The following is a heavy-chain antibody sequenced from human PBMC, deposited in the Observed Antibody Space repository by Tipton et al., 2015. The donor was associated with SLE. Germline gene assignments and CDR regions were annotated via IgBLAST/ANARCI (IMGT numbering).Heavy chain of an antibody. CDR2: IYSGGST. D-gene: IGHD6-13*01. J-gene: IGHJ1*01. CDR3: AKDGAGTYFQH. CDR1: GFTFSSYA. V-gene: IGHV3-23*03. Sequence: GPLRLSCAASGFTFSSYAMSWVRQAPGKGLEWVSVIYSGGSTYYVDSVKGRFTISRDNSKNTLYLQMNSLRAEDTAVYYCAKDGAGTYFQHWGQGTLVTVSS.